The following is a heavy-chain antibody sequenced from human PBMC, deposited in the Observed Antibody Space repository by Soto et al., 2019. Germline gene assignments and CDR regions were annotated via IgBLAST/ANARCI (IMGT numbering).Heavy chain of an antibody. CDR2: IYTSGST. V-gene: IGHV4-4*07. D-gene: IGHD3-3*01. Sequence: SETLSLTCTVSGGSISSYYWSWIRQPAGKGLEWIGRIYTSGSTNYNPSLKSRVTMSVDTSKNQFSLKLSSVTAADTAVYYCASIRFQGVDKWFDPWGQGTLVTVSS. J-gene: IGHJ5*02. CDR1: GGSISSYY. CDR3: ASIRFQGVDKWFDP.